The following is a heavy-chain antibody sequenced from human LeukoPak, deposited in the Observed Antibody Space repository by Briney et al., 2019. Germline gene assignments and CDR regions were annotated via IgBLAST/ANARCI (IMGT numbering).Heavy chain of an antibody. V-gene: IGHV3-21*01. D-gene: IGHD2-15*01. CDR3: ARGDIVVVVAQAWDYYYGMDV. CDR1: GFTISSYTFGSYT. CDR2: IDSSSGYT. J-gene: IGHJ6*02. Sequence: GGSLRLSCAASGFTISSYTFGSYTMNWVRQAPGKGLEWVSSIDSSSGYTYYADSVKGRFTISRDNAKNSLYLQMNSLRAEDTAVYYCARGDIVVVVAQAWDYYYGMDVWGQGTTVTVSS.